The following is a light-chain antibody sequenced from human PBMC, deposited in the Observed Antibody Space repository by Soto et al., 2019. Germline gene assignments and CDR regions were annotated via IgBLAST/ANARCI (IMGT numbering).Light chain of an antibody. CDR2: AAS. V-gene: IGKV3-20*01. Sequence: EIVLTQSPGTLSLSPGERATLSCRASQSINNRYLAWYQQKPGQAPRLLIYAASSRATGIPDRFSGSGSGTDFSLAIIRLEPEDFAVYYCQQFGSSPGFTFGHGTKVDIK. CDR3: QQFGSSPGFT. CDR1: QSINNRY. J-gene: IGKJ3*01.